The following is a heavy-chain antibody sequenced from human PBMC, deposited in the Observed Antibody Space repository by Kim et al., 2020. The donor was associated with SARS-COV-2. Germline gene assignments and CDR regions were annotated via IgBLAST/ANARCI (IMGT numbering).Heavy chain of an antibody. CDR1: GFTFSSYS. CDR2: ISSSSTYI. CDR3: ARSVDTSGWYITAY. V-gene: IGHV3-21*01. Sequence: GGSLRLSCAASGFTFSSYSMNWVRQAPGKGLEWVSSISSSSTYIYYADSMKGRFTISRDNAKNSLYLQMNSLRAEDTAVYYRARSVDTSGWYITAYWGQGTLVTVSS. D-gene: IGHD6-19*01. J-gene: IGHJ4*02.